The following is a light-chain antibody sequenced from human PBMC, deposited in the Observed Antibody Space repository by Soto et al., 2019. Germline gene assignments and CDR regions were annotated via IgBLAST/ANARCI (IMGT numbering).Light chain of an antibody. CDR1: QSISSY. CDR3: QQSYSISLP. Sequence: DIQMTQSPSSLSASVGDRVTITCRASQSISSYLNWYQQKPGKAPKLLIYAASSLQSGVPSRFSGSGSGTDFTLTISSLQPEEFATYYCQQSYSISLPFGGGTKVEIK. J-gene: IGKJ4*01. V-gene: IGKV1-39*01. CDR2: AAS.